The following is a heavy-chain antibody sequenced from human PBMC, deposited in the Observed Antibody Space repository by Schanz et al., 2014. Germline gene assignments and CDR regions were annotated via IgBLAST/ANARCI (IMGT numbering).Heavy chain of an antibody. J-gene: IGHJ6*02. Sequence: QLVGSGGGLIQPGGSLRLSCTASGFAFSSYSMNWVRQAPGKGLEWVSYISSSGTTIYYADSVKGRFTISRDNAKSALFLQMNSLRVEDTAVDYCARLPVGYGSGIWDVWGQGTSVTVSS. CDR3: ARLPVGYGSGIWDV. CDR1: GFAFSSYS. CDR2: ISSSGTTI. V-gene: IGHV3-48*01. D-gene: IGHD3-10*01.